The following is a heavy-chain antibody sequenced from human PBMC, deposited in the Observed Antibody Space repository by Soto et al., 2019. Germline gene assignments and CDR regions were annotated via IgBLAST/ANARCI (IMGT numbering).Heavy chain of an antibody. CDR2: ISSSSSYI. CDR1: GFTFSSYS. CDR3: ARSRYSGYDYFDY. D-gene: IGHD5-12*01. V-gene: IGHV3-21*01. Sequence: PGGSLRLSCAASGFTFSSYSMNWVRQAPGKGLEWVSSISSSSSYIYYADSVKGRFTISRDNAKNSLYLQMNSLRAEDTAVYYCARSRYSGYDYFDYWGQGTLVTVSS. J-gene: IGHJ4*02.